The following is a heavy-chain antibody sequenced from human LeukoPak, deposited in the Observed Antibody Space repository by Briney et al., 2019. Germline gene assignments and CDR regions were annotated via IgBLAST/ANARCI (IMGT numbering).Heavy chain of an antibody. V-gene: IGHV3-30*04. Sequence: GGSLRLSCAASGFTFSTYPMHWVRQAPGKGLDWVAFIHHDGSNKYYADSVRGRFTISRDNSKNTLYLQMNSLRAEDTAVYYCARGRYYYYYMDVWGKGTTVTVSS. D-gene: IGHD2-15*01. CDR3: ARGRYYYYYMDV. CDR1: GFTFSTYP. CDR2: IHHDGSNK. J-gene: IGHJ6*03.